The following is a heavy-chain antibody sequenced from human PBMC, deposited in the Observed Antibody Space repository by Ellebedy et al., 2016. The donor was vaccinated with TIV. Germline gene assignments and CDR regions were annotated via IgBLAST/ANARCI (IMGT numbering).Heavy chain of an antibody. J-gene: IGHJ6*02. CDR1: GGSISSSSYY. D-gene: IGHD3-16*01. Sequence: SETLSLTCTVSGGSISSSSYYWGWIRQPPGKGLEWLGSIYYSGSTYFNPSLKSRVTISVDTSKNQFSLRLSSVTAADTAVYYCARQHEGGHYGMDVWGQGTTVTVSS. CDR2: IYYSGST. CDR3: ARQHEGGHYGMDV. V-gene: IGHV4-39*01.